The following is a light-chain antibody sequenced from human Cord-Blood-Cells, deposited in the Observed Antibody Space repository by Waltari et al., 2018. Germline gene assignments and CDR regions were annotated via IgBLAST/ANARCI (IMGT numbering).Light chain of an antibody. J-gene: IGKJ2*01. CDR1: QSLLHSNGYNY. Sequence: MVMTQSPLSLPVTPGEPASIPCRASQSLLHSNGYNYLDWYLQKPGQSPQLLIYLGSNRASGVPDRFSGSGSGTDVTLKISRVEAEDVGVYYCMQALQTPYTFGQGTKLEIK. CDR2: LGS. V-gene: IGKV2-28*01. CDR3: MQALQTPYT.